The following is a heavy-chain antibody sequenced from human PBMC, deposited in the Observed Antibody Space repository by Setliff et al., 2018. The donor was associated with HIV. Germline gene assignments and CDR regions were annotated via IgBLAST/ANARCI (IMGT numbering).Heavy chain of an antibody. V-gene: IGHV4-59*11. CDR2: VYNSGTT. CDR1: GASSSSHY. J-gene: IGHJ4*02. D-gene: IGHD4-17*01. CDR3: AKGAGFYGDYTFDY. Sequence: SETLSLTCTVSGASSSSHYWSWIRQPPGKAPEWIGYVYNSGTTKYNPSLQSRVSISMDASKNKFSLKVTSVTSADTAVYYCAKGAGFYGDYTFDYWGQGNLVTVSS.